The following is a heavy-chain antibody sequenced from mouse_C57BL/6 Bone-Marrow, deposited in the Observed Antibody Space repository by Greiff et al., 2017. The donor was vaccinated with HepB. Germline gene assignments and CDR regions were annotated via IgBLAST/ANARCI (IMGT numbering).Heavy chain of an antibody. Sequence: VQLQQPGAELVKPGASVKLSCKASGYTFTSYWMHWVKQRPGRGLEWIGRIDPNSGGTKYNEKFKSKATLTVDKPSSTAYMQLSSLTSEDPAVYYCAREEITPEEATNAMDYWGKGTPAPVSS. CDR1: GYTFTSYW. CDR2: IDPNSGGT. J-gene: IGHJ4*01. CDR3: AREEITPEEATNAMDY. V-gene: IGHV1-72*01. D-gene: IGHD3-2*02.